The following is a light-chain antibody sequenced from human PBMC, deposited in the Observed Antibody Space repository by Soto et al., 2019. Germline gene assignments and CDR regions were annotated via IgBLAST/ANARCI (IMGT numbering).Light chain of an antibody. CDR3: QQYGGSPIT. V-gene: IGKV3-20*01. J-gene: IGKJ5*01. Sequence: EVVLTQSPGTLSLSPGGRATLSCRASRRVSRRLAWYQQRPGQSPRLRISGASMRASGVPVRFIGSGSGTDFTLTITRLEPEDFAVYYCQQYGGSPITFGLGTRLEI. CDR1: RRVSRR. CDR2: GAS.